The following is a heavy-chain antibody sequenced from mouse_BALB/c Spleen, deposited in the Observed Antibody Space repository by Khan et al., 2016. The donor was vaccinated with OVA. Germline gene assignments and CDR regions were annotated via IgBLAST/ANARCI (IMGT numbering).Heavy chain of an antibody. CDR3: ARGGSRAMDY. V-gene: IGHV9-1*02. CDR1: GYTFTNYG. CDR2: IYTYTGEP. J-gene: IGHJ4*01. Sequence: QIQLVQSGPELKKPGETVKISCKASGYTFTNYGMNWVKQAPGKGLKWMGWIYTYTGEPTYADDFKRRFAFSLETSARTAYLQLNKLKTEDMATYFYARGGSRAMDYWGQGTSVTVSA. D-gene: IGHD1-1*01.